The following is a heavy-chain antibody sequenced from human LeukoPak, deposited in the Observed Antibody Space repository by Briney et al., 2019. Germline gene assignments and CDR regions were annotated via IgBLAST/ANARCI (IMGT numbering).Heavy chain of an antibody. CDR2: ISWNRGSI. CDR1: GFTFDDYA. D-gene: IGHD3-16*01. V-gene: IGHV3-9*01. J-gene: IGHJ4*02. Sequence: GGSLRLSCAASGFTFDDYAMHGVRQAPGKGLEWVSGISWNRGSIGYADSVKGRFTISRDNAKNSLYLQMNSLRAEDTALYYCAKFGDHRYAHDYWGQGTLVTVSS. CDR3: AKFGDHRYAHDY.